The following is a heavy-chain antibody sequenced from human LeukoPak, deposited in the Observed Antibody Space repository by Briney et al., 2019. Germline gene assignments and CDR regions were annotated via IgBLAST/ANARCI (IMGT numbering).Heavy chain of an antibody. CDR1: GGTFSSYA. D-gene: IGHD3-10*01. CDR2: IIPIFGTP. CDR3: ARGGIAMVRGAFDY. J-gene: IGHJ4*02. Sequence: PMPSVKVSCKASGGTFSSYAISWVRQAPGQGLEWMGGIIPIFGTPTSAQKFQGRVTITPEESRSTAYMELSSLRSEDTGVYYCARGGIAMVRGAFDYWGQGTLVTVSS. V-gene: IGHV1-69*01.